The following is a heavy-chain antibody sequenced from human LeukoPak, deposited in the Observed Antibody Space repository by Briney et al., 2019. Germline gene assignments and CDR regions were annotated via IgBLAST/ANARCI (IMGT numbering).Heavy chain of an antibody. CDR1: GFTFSYYG. Sequence: PGGSLRLSCAASGFTFSYYGMHWVRQAPGKGLEWRAFIRYDGNDKFYADSVKGRFTISRDTSRNTLYLQMNSLRLEDTAIYYCVKDLMRDRWFGESWGQGTLVTVSS. V-gene: IGHV3-30*02. D-gene: IGHD3-10*01. J-gene: IGHJ5*02. CDR2: IRYDGNDK. CDR3: VKDLMRDRWFGES.